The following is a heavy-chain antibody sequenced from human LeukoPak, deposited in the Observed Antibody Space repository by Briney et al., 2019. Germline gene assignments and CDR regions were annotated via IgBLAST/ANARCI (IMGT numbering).Heavy chain of an antibody. J-gene: IGHJ6*03. Sequence: ASVKVSCKASGYTFTSYGISWVRQAPGQGLEWMGWISAYNGNTNYAQKLQGRVTMTTDTSTSTAYMELRSLRSDDTAVYYCARGIVVVPAAKDDYYYYMDVWGKGTTATVSS. V-gene: IGHV1-18*01. CDR3: ARGIVVVPAAKDDYYYYMDV. D-gene: IGHD2-2*01. CDR2: ISAYNGNT. CDR1: GYTFTSYG.